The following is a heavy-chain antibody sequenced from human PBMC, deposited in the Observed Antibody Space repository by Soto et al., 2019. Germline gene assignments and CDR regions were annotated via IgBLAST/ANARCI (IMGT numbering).Heavy chain of an antibody. D-gene: IGHD3-3*02. J-gene: IGHJ4*02. Sequence: QLQVQESGPGLVKPSETLSLTCTVSGSSINSSGYYWGWIRQPPGKGLEWMGSMFYGVSSYYNPSFKNRVTVSVNTSKNQSSLNLRSVTAADTAVYSCAKLPSRHLVDYWGQGTLVGVCS. V-gene: IGHV4-39*01. CDR2: MFYGVSS. CDR3: AKLPSRHLVDY. CDR1: GSSINSSGYY.